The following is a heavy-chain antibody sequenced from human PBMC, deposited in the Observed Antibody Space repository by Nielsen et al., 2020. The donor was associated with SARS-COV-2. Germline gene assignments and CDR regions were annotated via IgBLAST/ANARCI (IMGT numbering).Heavy chain of an antibody. CDR2: ISWNSGSI. Sequence: SLKISCAASGFTFDDYAMHWVRQAPGKGLEWVSGISWNSGSIGYADSVKGRFTISRDNAKNSLYLQMNSLRAEDTALYYCANLGTASDYWGQGTLVTVSS. CDR3: ANLGTASDY. CDR1: GFTFDDYA. J-gene: IGHJ4*02. V-gene: IGHV3-9*01.